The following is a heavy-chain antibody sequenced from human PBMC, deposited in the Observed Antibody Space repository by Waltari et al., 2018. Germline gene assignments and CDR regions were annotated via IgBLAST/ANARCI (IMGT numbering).Heavy chain of an antibody. CDR1: GFTFSSYA. J-gene: IGHJ6*03. CDR3: ARAVVPVLYYMDV. V-gene: IGHV3-30-3*01. CDR2: ISYDGSNK. Sequence: QVQLVESGGGVVQPGRSLRLSCAASGFTFSSYAMHWVRQAPGKGLEWVAVISYDGSNKYYADSVKGRFTISRDNSKNTLYLQMNSLRAEDTAVYYCARAVVPVLYYMDVWGKGTTVTISS. D-gene: IGHD2-2*01.